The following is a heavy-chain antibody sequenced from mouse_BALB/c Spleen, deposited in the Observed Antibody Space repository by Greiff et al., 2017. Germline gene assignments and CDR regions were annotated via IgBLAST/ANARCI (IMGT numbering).Heavy chain of an antibody. CDR3: ARHTFYYGSSFDY. J-gene: IGHJ2*01. CDR2: ISNGGGST. Sequence: EVQRVESGGGLVQPGGSLKLSCAASGFTFSSYTMSWVRQTPEKRLEWVAYISNGGGSTYYPDTVKGRFTISRDNAKNTLYLQMSSLKSEDTAMYYCARHTFYYGSSFDYWGQGTTLTVSS. CDR1: GFTFSSYT. V-gene: IGHV5-12-2*01. D-gene: IGHD1-1*01.